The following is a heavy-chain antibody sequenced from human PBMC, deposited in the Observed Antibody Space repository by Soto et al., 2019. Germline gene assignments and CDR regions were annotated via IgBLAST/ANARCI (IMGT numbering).Heavy chain of an antibody. CDR2: VSHDGRNT. V-gene: IGHV3-30*18. CDR1: GFTFSYYA. J-gene: IGHJ4*02. CDR3: AKGGRQWLVTSDFNY. D-gene: IGHD6-19*01. Sequence: PGGSLRLSCAASGFTFSYYARHWVRQAPGKGLEWMAVVSHDGRNTHYADSVKGRFTISRDSSKNTVSLEMTSLRAEDTAVYYCAKGGRQWLVTSDFNYWGQGALVTVSS.